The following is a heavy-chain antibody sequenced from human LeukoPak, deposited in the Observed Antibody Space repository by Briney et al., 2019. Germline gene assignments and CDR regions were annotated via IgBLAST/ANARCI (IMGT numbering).Heavy chain of an antibody. CDR1: GFTFSSYA. J-gene: IGHJ4*02. Sequence: GGSLRLSCAASGFTFSSYAMHWVRQAPGKGLEWVAVISYDGSNKYYADSVKGRFTISRDNSKNTLYLQMNSLRAEDTAVYYCARDAADYDSSGYPDYWGQGTLVTVSS. V-gene: IGHV3-30*04. D-gene: IGHD3-22*01. CDR2: ISYDGSNK. CDR3: ARDAADYDSSGYPDY.